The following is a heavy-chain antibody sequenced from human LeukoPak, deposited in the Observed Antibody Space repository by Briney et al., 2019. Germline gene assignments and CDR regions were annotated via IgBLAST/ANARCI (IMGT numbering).Heavy chain of an antibody. J-gene: IGHJ5*02. CDR2: IKQDGSEK. Sequence: GGSLRLSCAASGFTFSSYWMSWVRQAPGKGLEWVANIKQDGSEKYYVDSVKGRFTISRDNSKNTLYLQMNSLRAEDTAVYYCARAKSGSHWFDPWGQGTLVTVSS. CDR1: GFTFSSYW. V-gene: IGHV3-7*01. D-gene: IGHD1-26*01. CDR3: ARAKSGSHWFDP.